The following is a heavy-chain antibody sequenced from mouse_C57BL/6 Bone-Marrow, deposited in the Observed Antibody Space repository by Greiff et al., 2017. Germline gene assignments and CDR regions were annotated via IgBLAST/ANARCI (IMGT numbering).Heavy chain of an antibody. CDR1: GFNIKDYY. Sequence: EVNLVESGAELVKPGASVKLSCTASGFNIKDYYMHWVKQRTEQGLEWIGRIDPEDGETKYAPKFQGKATITADTSSNTAYLQLSSLTSEDTAVYYCATPNYGGSYGYWYFDVWGTGTTVTVSS. CDR2: IDPEDGET. V-gene: IGHV14-2*01. J-gene: IGHJ1*03. CDR3: ATPNYGGSYGYWYFDV. D-gene: IGHD1-1*01.